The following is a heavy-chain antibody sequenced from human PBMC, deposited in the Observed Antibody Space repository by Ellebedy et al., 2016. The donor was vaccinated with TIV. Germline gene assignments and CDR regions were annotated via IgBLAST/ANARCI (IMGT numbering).Heavy chain of an antibody. V-gene: IGHV3-23*01. CDR3: AKGSSSGFNYDRVGFEY. CDR2: ISGGGSST. CDR1: GFTFSSFA. Sequence: GESLKISCAASGFTFSSFAMHWVRQPPGKGLEWLSVISGGGSSTYHADSVKGRFTITRDNSKKTLYLQMNRLRTEDTAVYYCAKGSSSGFNYDRVGFEYWGQGTLVTVSS. D-gene: IGHD3-16*01. J-gene: IGHJ4*02.